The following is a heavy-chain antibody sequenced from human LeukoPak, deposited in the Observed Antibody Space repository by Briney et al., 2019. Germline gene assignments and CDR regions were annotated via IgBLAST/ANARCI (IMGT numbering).Heavy chain of an antibody. CDR1: GFTFSSYS. D-gene: IGHD2/OR15-2a*01. J-gene: IGHJ4*02. CDR3: AKGLSIPSYFDY. V-gene: IGHV3-33*06. Sequence: GGSLRLSCAASGFTFSSYSMNWVRQAPGKGLEWVAVIWYDGSNKYYADSVKGRFTISRDNSKNTLYLQMNSLRAEDTAVYYCAKGLSIPSYFDYWGQGTLVTVS. CDR2: IWYDGSNK.